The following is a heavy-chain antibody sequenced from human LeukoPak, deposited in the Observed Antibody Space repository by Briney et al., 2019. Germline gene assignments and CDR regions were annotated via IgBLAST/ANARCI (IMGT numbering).Heavy chain of an antibody. V-gene: IGHV3-7*03. Sequence: GGSLRLSCAASGFTFSSYWMSWVRQAPGKGLEWVANIKQDGSEKYYVDSVKGRFTISRDNAKNPLYLQMNSLRAEDTAVYYCARKKPLGYCSSTSCYSDYYYGMDVWGKGTTVTVSS. CDR3: ARKKPLGYCSSTSCYSDYYYGMDV. CDR1: GFTFSSYW. D-gene: IGHD2-2*01. J-gene: IGHJ6*04. CDR2: IKQDGSEK.